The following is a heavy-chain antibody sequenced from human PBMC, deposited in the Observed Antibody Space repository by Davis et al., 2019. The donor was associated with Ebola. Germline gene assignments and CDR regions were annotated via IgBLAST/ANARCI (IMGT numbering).Heavy chain of an antibody. J-gene: IGHJ4*02. CDR3: ARDLGIVGATEFFDY. CDR2: ISYDGSNK. Sequence: GGSLRLSCAASGFTFSSYAMSWVRQAPGKGLEWVAVISYDGSNKYYADSVKGRFTISRDNSKNTLYLQMNSLRAEDTAVYYCARDLGIVGATEFFDYWGQGTLVTVSS. D-gene: IGHD1-26*01. CDR1: GFTFSSYA. V-gene: IGHV3-30-3*01.